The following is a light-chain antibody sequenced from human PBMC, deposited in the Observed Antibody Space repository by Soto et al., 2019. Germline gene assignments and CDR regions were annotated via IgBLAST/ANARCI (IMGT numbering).Light chain of an antibody. CDR3: QTWDIGARVV. CDR1: SGHSSNA. CDR2: LSSDGSH. Sequence: QLVLTQSPSASASLGASVKLICTLSSGHSSNAIAWHQQQPEKGPRYLMKLSSDGSHSKGDGIPDRFSGSSSGAERYLTISSLQSEDEADYYCQTWDIGARVVFGGGTKLTVL. J-gene: IGLJ2*01. V-gene: IGLV4-69*01.